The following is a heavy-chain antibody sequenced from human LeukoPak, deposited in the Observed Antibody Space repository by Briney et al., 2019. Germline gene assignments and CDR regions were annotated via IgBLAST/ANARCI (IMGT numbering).Heavy chain of an antibody. CDR3: AGHKVHDFGGSDWYFDL. V-gene: IGHV4-59*08. D-gene: IGHD4-23*01. CDR1: GFTFSNAW. CDR2: MFYGGDT. Sequence: GSLRLSCATSGFTFSNAWMSWVRQAPGKGLEWIGYMFYGGDTNHNPSLKSRVTMSVDTSKNQFSLRLSSVTAADTAVYYCAGHKVHDFGGSDWYFDLWGRGTLVTVSS. J-gene: IGHJ2*01.